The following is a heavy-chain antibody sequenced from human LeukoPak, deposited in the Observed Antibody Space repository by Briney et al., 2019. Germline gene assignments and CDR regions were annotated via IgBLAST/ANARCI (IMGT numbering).Heavy chain of an antibody. J-gene: IGHJ2*01. D-gene: IGHD6-19*01. CDR1: GYSISSGYY. CDR2: IYDTGSN. Sequence: SETLSLTCAVSGYSISSGYYWGWIRQPPGKGLEWIGSIYDTGSNYYTPSLKSRVTISIDTSKNQFSLKLSSVTAAYTAVYYCASGSSGWLWYFDLWGRGTLVTVSS. CDR3: ASGSSGWLWYFDL. V-gene: IGHV4-38-2*01.